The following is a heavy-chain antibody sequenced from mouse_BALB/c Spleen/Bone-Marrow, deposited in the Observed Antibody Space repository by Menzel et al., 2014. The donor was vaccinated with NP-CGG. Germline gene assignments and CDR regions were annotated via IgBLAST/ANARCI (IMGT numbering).Heavy chain of an antibody. CDR2: TYPGNNDS. V-gene: IGHV1-5*01. Sequence: EVQLQQSGTVLARPGASVKMSCKASGSTFTSYWMHWVKQRPGQGLEWIGATYPGNNDSRYNQKFNDKAKLTAVTSTNTAYMELSSLTYEDPAVYYCAGYGNYFFDYWGQGTTLTVSS. D-gene: IGHD2-1*01. CDR1: GSTFTSYW. CDR3: AGYGNYFFDY. J-gene: IGHJ2*01.